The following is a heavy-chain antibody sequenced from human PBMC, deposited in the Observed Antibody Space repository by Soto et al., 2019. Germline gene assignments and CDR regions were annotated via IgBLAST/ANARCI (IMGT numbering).Heavy chain of an antibody. J-gene: IGHJ5*02. Sequence: QVQLQESGPGLVKPSQTLSLTCTVSGGYISTGDYYWSWIRQHPGTGLEWIVYIYYSGSTYYNPSLKSRVTISVDTSKNQFSLKLSSVTAADTAVYYCARWWSGSRQGFDPWGQGTLVTVSA. CDR1: GGYISTGDYY. CDR2: IYYSGST. V-gene: IGHV4-31*03. CDR3: ARWWSGSRQGFDP. D-gene: IGHD3-3*01.